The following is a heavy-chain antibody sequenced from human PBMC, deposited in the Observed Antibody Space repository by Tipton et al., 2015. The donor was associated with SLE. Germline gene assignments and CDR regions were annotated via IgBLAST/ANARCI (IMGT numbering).Heavy chain of an antibody. Sequence: LSLTCAVYGGSFSGYYWSWIRQPPGKGLEWIGEINHSGSTYYADSVRGRFTISRDNSKNTLYLQMNSLRAEDTAVYYCAKDRSTMALYGMDVWGQGTTVTVSS. V-gene: IGHV3-53*05. CDR2: INHSGST. CDR1: GGSFSGYY. J-gene: IGHJ6*02. CDR3: AKDRSTMALYGMDV. D-gene: IGHD3-10*01.